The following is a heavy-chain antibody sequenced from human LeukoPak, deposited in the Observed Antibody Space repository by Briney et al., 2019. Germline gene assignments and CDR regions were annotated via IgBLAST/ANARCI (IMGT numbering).Heavy chain of an antibody. J-gene: IGHJ1*01. Sequence: ASVKVSCKASRYTFTSYGISWVRQAPPKELEWMGWISAYNGNTNSAQKLQGRVTMTTDTSTSTAYMGLRSLRYDRTAVYYCARTHGSGSYYPAEYFQDWGEGTLVTVYS. CDR2: ISAYNGNT. D-gene: IGHD3-10*01. V-gene: IGHV1-18*01. CDR3: ARTHGSGSYYPAEYFQD. CDR1: RYTFTSYG.